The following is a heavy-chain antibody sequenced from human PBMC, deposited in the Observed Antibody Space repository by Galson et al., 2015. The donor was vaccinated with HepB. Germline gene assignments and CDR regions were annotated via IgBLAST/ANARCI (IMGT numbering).Heavy chain of an antibody. CDR3: AHIGYYYGSGKNYFDY. CDR2: IYLDDDK. V-gene: IGHV2-5*02. Sequence: PALVKPTQTLTLTCTFSGFSLSTSGVGVGWIRQPPGKALEWLALIYLDDDKRYSPSLKSRLTITKDTSKNQVVLTMTNMDPVDTATYYCAHIGYYYGSGKNYFDYWGQGTLVTVSS. CDR1: GFSLSTSGVG. J-gene: IGHJ4*02. D-gene: IGHD3-10*01.